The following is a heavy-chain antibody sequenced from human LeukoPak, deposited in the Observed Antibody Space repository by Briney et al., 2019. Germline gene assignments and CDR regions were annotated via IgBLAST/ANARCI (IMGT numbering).Heavy chain of an antibody. CDR1: GGSMSNNY. CDR2: IYSTGST. J-gene: IGHJ4*02. D-gene: IGHD3-22*01. Sequence: SETLSLTCIVSGGSMSNNYWNWIRQTAGGGLECIVRIYSTGSTNYRPSLESRVNMSVDTSKNQFSLNLSSVTAADTAVYFCARDRALDLDSSGYFYNRGLDYWGQGILVTVSS. CDR3: ARDRALDLDSSGYFYNRGLDY. V-gene: IGHV4-4*07.